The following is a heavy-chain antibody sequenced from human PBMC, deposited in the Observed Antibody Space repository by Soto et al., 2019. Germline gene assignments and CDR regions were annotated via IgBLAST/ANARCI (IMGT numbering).Heavy chain of an antibody. CDR2: IIPIFGTA. D-gene: IGHD3-10*01. V-gene: IGHV1-69*13. J-gene: IGHJ5*02. CDR3: ARDPWFGESSPHNWFDP. Sequence: EASVKVSCKASGGTFSSYAISWVRQAPGQGLEWMGGIIPIFGTANYAQKFQGRVTITADESTSTAYMELSSLRSEDTAVYYCARDPWFGESSPHNWFDPWGQATLVTVSS. CDR1: GGTFSSYA.